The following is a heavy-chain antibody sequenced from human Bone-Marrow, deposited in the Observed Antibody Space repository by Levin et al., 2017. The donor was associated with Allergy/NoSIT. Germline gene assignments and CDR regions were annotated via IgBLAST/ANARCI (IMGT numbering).Heavy chain of an antibody. CDR2: VSYSGSA. V-gene: IGHV4-34*01. CDR1: GASFSAAY. D-gene: IGHD4-17*01. CDR3: ARWRFGDPTRFDS. J-gene: IGHJ4*02. Sequence: PSETLSLTCVVYGASFSAAYWSWVRQPPGKGLEWIGEVSYSGSARYNPSLKSRVTISVDTSRSQFSLELTSVTAADTAVYYCARWRFGDPTRFDSWGQGTLVTVSS.